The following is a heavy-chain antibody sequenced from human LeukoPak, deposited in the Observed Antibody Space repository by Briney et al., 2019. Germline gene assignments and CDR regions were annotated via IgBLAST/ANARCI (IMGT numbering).Heavy chain of an antibody. CDR1: GFTFDDYA. V-gene: IGHV3-43*02. J-gene: IGHJ4*02. D-gene: IGHD5-18*01. CDR2: ISGDGGST. CDR3: AKDKYSYGYHTNDY. Sequence: PGGSLRLSCVASGFTFDDYAMHWVRQAPGKGLEWFSLISGDGGSTYYADSVKGRFTISRDNSKNSLYLQMNSLRTEDTALYYCAKDKYSYGYHTNDYWGQGTLVTVSS.